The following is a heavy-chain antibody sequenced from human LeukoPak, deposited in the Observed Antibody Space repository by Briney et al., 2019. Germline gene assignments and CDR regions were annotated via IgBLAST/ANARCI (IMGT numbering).Heavy chain of an antibody. V-gene: IGHV4-4*07. J-gene: IGHJ6*03. CDR3: ARTLWFGELYYYYYYMDV. D-gene: IGHD3-10*01. CDR1: GGSISSYY. CDR2: IYTSGST. Sequence: ASETLPLTCTVSGGSISSYYWSWIRQPAGKGLEWIGRIYTSGSTNYNPSLKSRVTMSVDTSKNQFSLKLSSVTAADTAVYYCARTLWFGELYYYYYYMDVWGKGTTVTVSS.